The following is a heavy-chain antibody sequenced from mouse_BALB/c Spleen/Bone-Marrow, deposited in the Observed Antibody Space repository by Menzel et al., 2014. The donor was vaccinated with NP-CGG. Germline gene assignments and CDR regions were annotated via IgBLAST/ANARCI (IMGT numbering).Heavy chain of an antibody. D-gene: IGHD1-1*01. CDR3: TRNYVSHYFDY. Sequence: DVQLQEPGAELVKPGASVKLSCAASDFNIKDTFIHWVKQRPEQGLEWIGSIDPANDTSKFDPKFQGKATLTEDTSSNATYLQLNSLTSEDTAVYFCTRNYVSHYFDYWGQGTTLTVSS. V-gene: IGHV14-3*02. CDR1: DFNIKDTF. CDR2: IDPANDTS. J-gene: IGHJ2*01.